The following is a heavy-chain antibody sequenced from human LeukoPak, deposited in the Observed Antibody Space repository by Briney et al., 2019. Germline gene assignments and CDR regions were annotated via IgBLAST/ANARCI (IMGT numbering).Heavy chain of an antibody. Sequence: GGSLRLSCAASGFTFSNYAMSWVRQAPGKGLEWVSTISNTGSDTYYADSVKGRFTLSSDSSRNTVYFQLNNLRVEDTAIYYCANATWVSSTDAVRWGQGTLVTVSS. CDR1: GFTFSNYA. J-gene: IGHJ4*02. V-gene: IGHV3-23*01. D-gene: IGHD1-1*01. CDR2: ISNTGSDT. CDR3: ANATWVSSTDAVR.